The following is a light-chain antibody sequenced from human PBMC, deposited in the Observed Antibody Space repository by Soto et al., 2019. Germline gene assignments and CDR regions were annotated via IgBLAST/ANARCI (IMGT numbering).Light chain of an antibody. Sequence: QSALTQPPSASGSPGQSVTISCTGTKNDIGVYDFVSWYQHHPGKAPRLIIYEVVQRPSGVPDRFSGSKSGNTASLTVSGLQAADGADYFCKSYAGSNTYVFGSGTNVTVL. V-gene: IGLV2-8*01. J-gene: IGLJ1*01. CDR1: KNDIGVYDF. CDR2: EVV. CDR3: KSYAGSNTYV.